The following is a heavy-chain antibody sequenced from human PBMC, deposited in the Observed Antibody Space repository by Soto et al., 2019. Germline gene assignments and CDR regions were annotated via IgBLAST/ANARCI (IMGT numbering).Heavy chain of an antibody. CDR2: IYSGGST. D-gene: IGHD3-16*01. CDR1: GFTVSSNY. CDR3: ARGGGVPYYYYGMDV. J-gene: IGHJ6*02. V-gene: IGHV3-53*02. Sequence: EVQLVETGGGLIQPGGSLRLSCAASGFTVSSNYMSWVRQAPGKGLEWVSVIYSGGSTYYADSVKGRFTISRDNSKNTLYLQMNSLRAEDTAVYYCARGGGVPYYYYGMDVWGQGTTVTVSS.